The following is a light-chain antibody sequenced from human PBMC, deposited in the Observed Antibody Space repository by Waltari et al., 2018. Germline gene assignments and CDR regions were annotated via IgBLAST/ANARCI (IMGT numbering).Light chain of an antibody. J-gene: IGLJ1*01. CDR2: EAT. CDR3: CSYAGDNTFL. Sequence: QSALTQPASVSGSPGQSITISCTGTSSNIGRYDLISWYQQRPGKAPKLLIYEATKRSSGVSDRFSASTSGNTASLTISGLLPEDESDYYCCSYAGDNTFLFGSGTKVTV. CDR1: SSNIGRYDL. V-gene: IGLV2-23*01.